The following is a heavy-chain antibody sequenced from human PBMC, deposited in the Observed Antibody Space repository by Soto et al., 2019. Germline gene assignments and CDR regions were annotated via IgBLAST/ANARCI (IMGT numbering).Heavy chain of an antibody. Sequence: QVQLQESGPGLVKPSQTLSLTCTVSGGSISSGGYYWSWIRQHPGKGLEWIGYIYYSGSTYYNPSLKGRVTISVDTSKNQFSVKLSSVTAADTAVYYCARSSTEDRIDYWGQGTLVTVSS. V-gene: IGHV4-31*03. D-gene: IGHD2-15*01. CDR1: GGSISSGGYY. CDR2: IYYSGST. CDR3: ARSSTEDRIDY. J-gene: IGHJ4*02.